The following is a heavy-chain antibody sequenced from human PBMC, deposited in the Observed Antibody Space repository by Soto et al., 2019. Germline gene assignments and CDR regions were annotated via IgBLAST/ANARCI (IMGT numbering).Heavy chain of an antibody. J-gene: IGHJ5*02. CDR1: GFTFSSYG. V-gene: IGHV3-33*01. D-gene: IGHD2-2*01. Sequence: GGSLRLSCAASGFTFSSYGMHWVRQAPGKGLEWVAVIWYDGSNKYYADSVKGRFTISRDNSKNTLYLQMNSLRAEDTAVYYCATARYDIVLVPAAQFRLMFDPWGQGTLVTVSS. CDR3: ATARYDIVLVPAAQFRLMFDP. CDR2: IWYDGSNK.